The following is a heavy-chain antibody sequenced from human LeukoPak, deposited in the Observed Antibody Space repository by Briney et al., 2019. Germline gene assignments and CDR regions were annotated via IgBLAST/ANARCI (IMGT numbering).Heavy chain of an antibody. V-gene: IGHV4-34*01. CDR1: GGSFSGYY. J-gene: IGHJ3*02. Sequence: SETLSLTCAVYGGSFSGYYWSWIRQPPGKGLEWIGEINHSGSTNYNPSLKSRVTISVDTSKNQFSLKLSSVTAADTAVYYCARVSAVADAFDIWGQGTMVTVSS. CDR2: INHSGST. CDR3: ARVSAVADAFDI. D-gene: IGHD6-19*01.